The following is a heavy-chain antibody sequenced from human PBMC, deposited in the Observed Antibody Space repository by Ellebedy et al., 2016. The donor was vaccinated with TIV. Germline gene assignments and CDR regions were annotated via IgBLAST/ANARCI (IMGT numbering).Heavy chain of an antibody. Sequence: GGSLRLSXAASGLTFSASIIHWVRQASGKGLEWLGRVRGNTNNYATVYAASVKGRFTISRDDSKNTAYLQMNSLKTEDTAVYYCTRRLAATSNGMDVWGQGTTVTVSS. CDR3: TRRLAATSNGMDV. D-gene: IGHD6-25*01. V-gene: IGHV3-73*01. J-gene: IGHJ6*02. CDR2: VRGNTNNYAT. CDR1: GLTFSASI.